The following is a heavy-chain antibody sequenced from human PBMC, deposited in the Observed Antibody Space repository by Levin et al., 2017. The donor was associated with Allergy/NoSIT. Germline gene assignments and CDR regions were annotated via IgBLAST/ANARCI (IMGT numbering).Heavy chain of an antibody. D-gene: IGHD2-15*01. CDR3: ARTDIYCAGGSCSSFSASTSYIMDV. V-gene: IGHV3-33*01. CDR1: GFPFTTRA. J-gene: IGHJ6*02. Sequence: QPGGSLRLSCAASGFPFTTRAMHWVRQSPGKGLEWVAVIWYDGSNKFYAESVRGRFTISRDNSKNTLFLQMNSLRAEDTAVYYCARTDIYCAGGSCSSFSASTSYIMDVWGQGTTVTVSS. CDR2: IWYDGSNK.